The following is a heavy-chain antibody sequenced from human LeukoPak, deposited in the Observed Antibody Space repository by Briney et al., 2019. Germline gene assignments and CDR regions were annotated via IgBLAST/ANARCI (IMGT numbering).Heavy chain of an antibody. Sequence: SETLSLTCTVSGGSISSYYWSWLRQPSGKGLEWIGYIYYSGSTNYNPSLKSRVTISVDTSKNQFSLKLSSVTAADTAVYYCASLTSNGYYYYGMDVWGQGTTVTVSS. J-gene: IGHJ6*02. CDR2: IYYSGST. D-gene: IGHD3-16*01. V-gene: IGHV4-59*01. CDR3: ASLTSNGYYYYGMDV. CDR1: GGSISSYY.